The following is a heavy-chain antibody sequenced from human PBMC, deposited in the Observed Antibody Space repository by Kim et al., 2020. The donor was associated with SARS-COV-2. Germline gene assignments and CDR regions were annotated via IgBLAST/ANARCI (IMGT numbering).Heavy chain of an antibody. V-gene: IGHV3-30*18. CDR2: ISYDGSNK. D-gene: IGHD6-19*01. CDR3: AKDLTMGHGSGCYYYY. J-gene: IGHJ6*01. Sequence: GGSLRLSCAASGFTFSSYGMHWVRQAPGKGLEWVAVISYDGSNKNYADSVKGRFTISRDNSKNTLYLQMNSLRDEDTAVYYCAKDLTMGHGSGCYYYY. CDR1: GFTFSSYG.